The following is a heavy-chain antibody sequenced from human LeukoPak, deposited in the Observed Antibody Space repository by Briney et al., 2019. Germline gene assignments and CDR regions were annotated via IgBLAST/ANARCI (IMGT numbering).Heavy chain of an antibody. V-gene: IGHV3-23*01. CDR1: GFTFSSSA. Sequence: GGSLRLSCATSGFTFSSSAMSWVRQPPGKGLAWVSTISGSGGGTYYADSVKGRFTISRDNSKNTLYLQMNSLRAEDTAVFYCGKLFYSSGMYHFDYWGQGTLVTVSS. CDR2: ISGSGGGT. CDR3: GKLFYSSGMYHFDY. D-gene: IGHD3-10*01. J-gene: IGHJ4*02.